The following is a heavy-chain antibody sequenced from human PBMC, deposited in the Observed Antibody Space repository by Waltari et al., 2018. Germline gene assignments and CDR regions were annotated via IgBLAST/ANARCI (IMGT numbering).Heavy chain of an antibody. CDR3: ARGGDYNLYYYYYGMDV. V-gene: IGHV1-69*01. D-gene: IGHD1-1*01. CDR1: GGTFSSYA. Sequence: QVQLVQSGAEVKKPGSSVKVSCKASGGTFSSYAISWVRQAPGQGLEWMGGIIPIFGTANYAQKFQGRVTITADESTSTAYMELSSLRSEDTAVYYCARGGDYNLYYYYYGMDVWGQGTTVTISS. CDR2: IIPIFGTA. J-gene: IGHJ6*02.